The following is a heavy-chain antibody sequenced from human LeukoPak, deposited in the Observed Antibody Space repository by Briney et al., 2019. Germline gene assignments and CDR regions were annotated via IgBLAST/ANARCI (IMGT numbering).Heavy chain of an antibody. Sequence: ASETLSLTCTVSGGSISSYYWSWIRQPPGKGLEWIGYIYYSGSTNYNPSLKSRVTISVDTSKNQFSLKLSSVTAADTAVYYCARTTEAHSWRTRYYDYYMDVWGKGTTVTVSS. V-gene: IGHV4-59*01. CDR2: IYYSGST. J-gene: IGHJ6*03. D-gene: IGHD6-13*01. CDR1: GGSISSYY. CDR3: ARTTEAHSWRTRYYDYYMDV.